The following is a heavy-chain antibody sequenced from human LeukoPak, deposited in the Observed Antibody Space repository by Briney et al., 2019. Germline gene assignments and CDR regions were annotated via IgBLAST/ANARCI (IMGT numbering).Heavy chain of an antibody. CDR2: ISAYNGNT. Sequence: ASVKLSCKDSGYTFTSYGISWVRHSPGQGIEWMGWISAYNGNTNYAQKRQGRVTMTTDTSTSTAYMELRSLRADDTAVYYCARDNYGDPRDYWGQGTLVTVSS. J-gene: IGHJ4*02. D-gene: IGHD4-17*01. V-gene: IGHV1-18*01. CDR3: ARDNYGDPRDY. CDR1: GYTFTSYG.